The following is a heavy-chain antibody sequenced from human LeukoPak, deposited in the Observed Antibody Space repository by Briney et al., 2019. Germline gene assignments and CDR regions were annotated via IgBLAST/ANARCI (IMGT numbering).Heavy chain of an antibody. CDR2: IDPDTGDT. J-gene: IGHJ4*02. CDR1: GYTFIDHY. Sequence: ASVKVSCKPSGYTFIDHYLHWVRQAPGQGLESLGWIDPDTGDTNYPQKFQGRVTITRDTSSSTAYMELNRLRSDDTAVYYCARAGHNSNSGRYEFWGLGTLVSVSS. CDR3: ARAGHNSNSGRYEF. V-gene: IGHV1-2*02. D-gene: IGHD3-22*01.